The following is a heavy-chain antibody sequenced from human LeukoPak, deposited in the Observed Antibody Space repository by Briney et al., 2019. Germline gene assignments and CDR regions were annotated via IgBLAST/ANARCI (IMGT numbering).Heavy chain of an antibody. Sequence: SETLSLTCTVSGCTISSYYWSWIRQPPGKGLEWIGYIYYSGSTNYNPSLKSRVTISVDTSKNQFSLKLSSVTAADPAVYYCAARMITFGGVAAPEINWGQGTLVTVSS. CDR2: IYYSGST. J-gene: IGHJ4*02. V-gene: IGHV4-59*01. D-gene: IGHD3-16*01. CDR3: AARMITFGGVAAPEIN. CDR1: GCTISSYY.